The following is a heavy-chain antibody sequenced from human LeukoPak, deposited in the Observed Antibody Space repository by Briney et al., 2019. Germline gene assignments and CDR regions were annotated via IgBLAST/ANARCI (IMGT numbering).Heavy chain of an antibody. Sequence: GESLKISCTGSGYIFTNYWIAWVRQIPGKGLEWMGIIYPGASETTYSPSFQGQVTISADKSITTTNLQWSSLKASDTAMYYCARGRGYCSSSSCYDFDYWGQGTLVTVPS. J-gene: IGHJ4*02. CDR3: ARGRGYCSSSSCYDFDY. CDR2: IYPGASET. CDR1: GYIFTNYW. V-gene: IGHV5-51*01. D-gene: IGHD2-2*01.